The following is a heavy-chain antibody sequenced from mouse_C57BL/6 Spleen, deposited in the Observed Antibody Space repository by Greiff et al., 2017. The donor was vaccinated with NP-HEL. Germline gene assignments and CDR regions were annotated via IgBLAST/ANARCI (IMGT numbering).Heavy chain of an antibody. Sequence: VQLKESGGGLVKPGGSLKLSCAASGFTFSDYGMHWVRQALEKGLEWVAYISSGSSTIYYADTVKGRFTISRDNAKNTLFLQMTSLRSEDTAMYYCAKNWDGFDYWGQGTTLTVSS. J-gene: IGHJ2*01. CDR2: ISSGSSTI. CDR3: AKNWDGFDY. CDR1: GFTFSDYG. D-gene: IGHD4-1*01. V-gene: IGHV5-17*01.